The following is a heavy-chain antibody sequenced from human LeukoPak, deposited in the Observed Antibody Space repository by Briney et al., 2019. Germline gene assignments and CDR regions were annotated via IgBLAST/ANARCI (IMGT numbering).Heavy chain of an antibody. Sequence: ASVKVSCKASGYTFTGYYMHWVRQAPGQGLEWMGWINPNSGGTNCAQKFQGRVTMTRDTSISTAYMELSRLRPDDTAVYYCARSQGGDPHHYWGQGTLVTVSS. V-gene: IGHV1-2*02. CDR3: ARSQGGDPHHY. J-gene: IGHJ4*02. CDR1: GYTFTGYY. CDR2: INPNSGGT. D-gene: IGHD4-17*01.